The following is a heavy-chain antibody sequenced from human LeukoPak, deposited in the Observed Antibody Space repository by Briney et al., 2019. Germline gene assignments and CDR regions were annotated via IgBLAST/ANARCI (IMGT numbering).Heavy chain of an antibody. Sequence: GGSLRLSCAASGFTFSSYSMNWVRQAPGEGLEWVSSISGRSEHILYADSVKGRFTISRDNARNLLYLQMNSLRDEDTAVYFCARFETVGVKPSDLWGQGTLVSVSS. V-gene: IGHV3-21*01. D-gene: IGHD1-26*01. CDR1: GFTFSSYS. CDR2: ISGRSEHI. J-gene: IGHJ5*02. CDR3: ARFETVGVKPSDL.